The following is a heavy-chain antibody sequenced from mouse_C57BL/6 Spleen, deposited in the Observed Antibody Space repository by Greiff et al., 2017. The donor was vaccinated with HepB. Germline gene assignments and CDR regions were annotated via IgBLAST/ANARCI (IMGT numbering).Heavy chain of an antibody. CDR1: GFNIKDYY. J-gene: IGHJ3*01. CDR2: IDPEDGDT. D-gene: IGHD2-3*01. CDR3: TMGWLLRGFAY. V-gene: IGHV14-1*01. Sequence: EVQLQQSGAELVRPGASVKLSCTASGFNIKDYYMHWVKQRPEQGLEWIGRIDPEDGDTEYAPKFQGKATMTADTSANTAYLQLSSLTSEDTAVYYCTMGWLLRGFAYWGQGTLVTVSA.